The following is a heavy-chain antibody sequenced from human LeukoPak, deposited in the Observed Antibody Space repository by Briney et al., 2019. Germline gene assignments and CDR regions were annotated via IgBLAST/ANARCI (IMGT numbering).Heavy chain of an antibody. D-gene: IGHD5-12*01. V-gene: IGHV1-8*01. CDR1: GYTFTSYD. J-gene: IGHJ6*02. CDR2: MNPNSGNT. CDR3: ASVDSGYEVRYYYGMDV. Sequence: ASVKVSCKASGYTFTSYDINWVRQATGQGLEWMGWMNPNSGNTGYAQKFQGRVTMTRNTSISTAYMELSSLRSEDTAVYYCASVDSGYEVRYYYGMDVWGQGTTVTVSS.